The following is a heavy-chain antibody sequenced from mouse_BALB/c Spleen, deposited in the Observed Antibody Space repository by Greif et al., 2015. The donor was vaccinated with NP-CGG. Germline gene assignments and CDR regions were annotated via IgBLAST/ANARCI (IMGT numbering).Heavy chain of an antibody. CDR1: GYTLTSYW. CDR2: INPSTGYT. CDR3: AIYAGYYFDY. J-gene: IGHJ2*01. Sequence: QVQLQQPGAELAKPGASVKMSCKASGYTLTSYWMHWVKQRPGQGLEWIGYINPSTGYTEYNQRFKDKATLTADKSSSTAYMQLSSLTSEDSAVYYCAIYAGYYFDYWGQGTTLTVSS. V-gene: IGHV1-7*01. D-gene: IGHD2-3*01.